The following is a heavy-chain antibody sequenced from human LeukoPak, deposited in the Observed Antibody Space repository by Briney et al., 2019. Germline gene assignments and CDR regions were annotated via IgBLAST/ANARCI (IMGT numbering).Heavy chain of an antibody. CDR2: INPSGGST. D-gene: IGHD1-1*01. V-gene: IGHV1-46*01. Sequence: ASVKVSCKASGYTFTSYGISWVRQAPGQGLEWMGIINPSGGSTTYAQKFQGRVTMTRDMSTSTVYMELSSLRSEDTAVYYCAREGVEGGAYYFDYWGQGTLVTVSS. CDR1: GYTFTSYG. CDR3: AREGVEGGAYYFDY. J-gene: IGHJ4*02.